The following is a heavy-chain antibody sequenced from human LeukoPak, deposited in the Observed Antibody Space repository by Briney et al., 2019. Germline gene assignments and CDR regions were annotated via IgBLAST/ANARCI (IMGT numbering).Heavy chain of an antibody. CDR3: ARVKDTNDDITFQH. J-gene: IGHJ1*01. Sequence: GGSLRLSCAASGFTFSSYWMSWVRQAPGKRLEWVASIKQDGSQKPYVDSVKGRFTISRDNGKNSLDLQMNSLRAEDTAIYFCARVKDTNDDITFQHWGQGTLVSVSS. D-gene: IGHD3-9*01. CDR1: GFTFSSYW. CDR2: IKQDGSQK. V-gene: IGHV3-7*01.